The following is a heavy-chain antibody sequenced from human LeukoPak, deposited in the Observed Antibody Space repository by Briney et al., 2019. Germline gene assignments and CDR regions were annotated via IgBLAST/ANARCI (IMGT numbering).Heavy chain of an antibody. CDR3: ARDYGITMVRGRWFDP. Sequence: PSETLSLTCTVSGGSISGYYWSWIRQPPGKGLEWIGEINHSGSTNYNPSLKSRVTISVDKSKNQFSLKLSSVTAADTAVYYCARDYGITMVRGRWFDPWGQGTLVTVSS. CDR2: INHSGST. V-gene: IGHV4-34*01. J-gene: IGHJ5*02. D-gene: IGHD3-10*01. CDR1: GGSISGYY.